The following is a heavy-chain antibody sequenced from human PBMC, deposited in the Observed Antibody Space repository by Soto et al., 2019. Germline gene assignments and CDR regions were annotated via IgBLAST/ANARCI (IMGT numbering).Heavy chain of an antibody. V-gene: IGHV3-21*01. J-gene: IGHJ4*02. CDR1: GFTFSSYS. D-gene: IGHD3-10*01. CDR2: ISSSSSYI. Sequence: EVQLVESGGGLVKPGGSLRLSCAASGFTFSSYSMNWVRQAPGKGLEWVSPISSSSSYIYYADSVKGRFTIASDNAKDSLYLQMNSLRAEDRAVYYCARRGDTGFDYWGQGTLVNVSS. CDR3: ARRGDTGFDY.